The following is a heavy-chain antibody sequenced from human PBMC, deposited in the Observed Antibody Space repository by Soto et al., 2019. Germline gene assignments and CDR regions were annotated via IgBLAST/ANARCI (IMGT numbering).Heavy chain of an antibody. D-gene: IGHD5-12*01. CDR3: ARASRWLQPVYFDY. CDR1: GFTFSSYS. V-gene: IGHV3-48*02. Sequence: EVQLVESGGGLVQPGGSLRLSCAASGFTFSSYSMNWVRQAPGKGLEWVSYISSSSSTIYYADSVKGRFTISRDNAKNSLYLQMNSLRDEDTAVYYCARASRWLQPVYFDYWGQGTLVTVSS. CDR2: ISSSSSTI. J-gene: IGHJ4*02.